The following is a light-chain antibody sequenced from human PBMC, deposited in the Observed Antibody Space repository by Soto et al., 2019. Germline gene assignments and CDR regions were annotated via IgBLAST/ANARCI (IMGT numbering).Light chain of an antibody. CDR3: QQYNSYWT. CDR2: GAS. CDR1: QSISSR. V-gene: IGKV1-5*01. J-gene: IGKJ1*01. Sequence: DIQMTQSPSTLSASVGDRVTITCRASQSISSRLAWYQLKPGKAPNLLIYGASSLESGVPSRFSGSGSGTEFALTISSLQPDDFATYDCQQYNSYWTFGQGTKVEIK.